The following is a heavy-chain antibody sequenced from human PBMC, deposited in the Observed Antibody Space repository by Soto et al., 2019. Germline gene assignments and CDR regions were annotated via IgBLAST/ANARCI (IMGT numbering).Heavy chain of an antibody. CDR3: ARSYYGAGSVDY. CDR2: IFSNDEK. D-gene: IGHD3-10*01. Sequence: QVTLKESGPVLVKPTETLTLTCTVSGFSLSNARMGVSWIRQPPGKALEWLAHIFSNDEKSYSTSLKSSLTHAKDPAESQVALTMTDMAPVDTATYCGARSYYGAGSVDYWGQGTLVTVA. CDR1: GFSLSNARMG. J-gene: IGHJ4*02. V-gene: IGHV2-26*01.